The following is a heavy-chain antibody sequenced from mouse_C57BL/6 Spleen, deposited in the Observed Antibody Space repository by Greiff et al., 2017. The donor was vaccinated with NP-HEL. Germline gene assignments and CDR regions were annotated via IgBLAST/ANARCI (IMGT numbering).Heavy chain of an antibody. CDR2: ISGGGGNT. Sequence: DVMLVESGGGLVKPGGSLKLSCAASGFTFSSYTMSWVRQTPEKRLEWVATISGGGGNTYYPDSVKGRFTISRDNAKNTLYLQMSSLRSEDTALYYCARHYGSSSYWYFDVWGTGTTVTVSS. V-gene: IGHV5-9*01. CDR3: ARHYGSSSYWYFDV. J-gene: IGHJ1*03. D-gene: IGHD1-1*01. CDR1: GFTFSSYT.